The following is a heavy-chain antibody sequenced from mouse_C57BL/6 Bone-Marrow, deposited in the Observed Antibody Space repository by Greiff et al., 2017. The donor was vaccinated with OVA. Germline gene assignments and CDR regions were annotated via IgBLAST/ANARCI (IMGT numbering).Heavy chain of an antibody. CDR3: ARQRIYYGNYGWFAY. D-gene: IGHD2-1*01. V-gene: IGHV5-6*01. Sequence: EVMLVESGGDLVKPGGSLKLSCAASGFTFSSYGMSWVRQTPDKRLEWVATISSGGSYTYYPDSVKGRFTISRDNAKNTLYLQMSSLKSEDTAMYYCARQRIYYGNYGWFAYWGQGTLVTVSA. CDR1: GFTFSSYG. J-gene: IGHJ3*01. CDR2: ISSGGSYT.